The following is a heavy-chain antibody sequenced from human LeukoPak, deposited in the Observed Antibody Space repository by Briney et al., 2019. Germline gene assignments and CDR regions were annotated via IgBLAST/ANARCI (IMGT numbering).Heavy chain of an antibody. J-gene: IGHJ6*03. CDR1: GFTFSSYG. Sequence: GGTLRLSCAASGFTFSSYGMSWVRQAPGKGLEWVSAISGSGGSTYYADSVKGRFTISRDNSKNTLYLQMNSLRAEDTALYFCARVQDYYYYMDVWGKGTTVTVSS. V-gene: IGHV3-23*01. CDR2: ISGSGGST. CDR3: ARVQDYYYYMDV.